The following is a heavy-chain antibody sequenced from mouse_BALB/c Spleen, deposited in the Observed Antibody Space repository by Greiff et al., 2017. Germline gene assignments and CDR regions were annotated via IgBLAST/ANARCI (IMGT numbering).Heavy chain of an antibody. V-gene: IGHV1-7*01. CDR3: ARVPYYYGSSYSAMDY. J-gene: IGHJ4*01. CDR1: GYTFTSYW. Sequence: VQLQQSGAELAKPGASVKMSCKASGYTFTSYWMHWVKQRPGQGLEWIGYINPSTGYTEYNQKFKDKATLTADKSSSTAYMQLSSLTSEDSAVYYCARVPYYYGSSYSAMDYWGQGTSVTVSS. CDR2: INPSTGYT. D-gene: IGHD1-1*01.